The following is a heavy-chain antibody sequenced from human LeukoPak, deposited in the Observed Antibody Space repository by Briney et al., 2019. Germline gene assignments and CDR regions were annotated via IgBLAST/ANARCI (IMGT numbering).Heavy chain of an antibody. CDR1: GFTFSSYA. D-gene: IGHD6-19*01. J-gene: IGHJ5*02. V-gene: IGHV3-23*01. CDR2: ISGSGGST. CDR3: AKRRLVLWFDP. Sequence: GGSLRLSCAASGFTFSSYAMSWVRQAPGKGLEWVSAISGSGGSTYYADSMKGRFTISRDNPKNTLYLQMNSLRAEDTAVYYCAKRRLVLWFDPWGQGTLVTVSS.